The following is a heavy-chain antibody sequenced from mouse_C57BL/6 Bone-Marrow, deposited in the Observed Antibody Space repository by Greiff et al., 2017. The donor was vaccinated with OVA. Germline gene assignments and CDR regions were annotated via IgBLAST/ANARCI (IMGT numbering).Heavy chain of an antibody. CDR2: ISYDGSN. Sequence: VQLQQSGPGLVKPSQSLSLTCSVTGYSITSGYYWNWIRQFPGNKLEWMGYISYDGSNNYNPSLKNRISITRDTSKNQFFLKLNSVTTEDTATYYCARRVYSNLFAYWGQGTLVTVSA. J-gene: IGHJ3*01. CDR1: GYSITSGYY. CDR3: ARRVYSNLFAY. D-gene: IGHD2-5*01. V-gene: IGHV3-6*01.